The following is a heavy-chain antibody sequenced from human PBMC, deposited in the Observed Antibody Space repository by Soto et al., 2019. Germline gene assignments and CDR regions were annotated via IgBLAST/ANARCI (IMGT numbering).Heavy chain of an antibody. CDR3: ARGLLWFGEFFHPPNYYYMDV. V-gene: IGHV4-59*01. Sequence: SETLSLTCTVSGGSISSYYWSWIRQPPGKGLEWIGYIYYSGSTNYNPSLKSRVTISVDTSKNQFSLKLSSVTAADTAVYYCARGLLWFGEFFHPPNYYYMDVWGKGTTVTVSS. CDR1: GGSISSYY. CDR2: IYYSGST. J-gene: IGHJ6*03. D-gene: IGHD3-10*01.